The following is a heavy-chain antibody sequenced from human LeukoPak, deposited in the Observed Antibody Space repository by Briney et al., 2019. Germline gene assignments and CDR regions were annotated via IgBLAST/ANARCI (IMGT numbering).Heavy chain of an antibody. CDR2: IFHSGST. V-gene: IGHV4-38-2*01. CDR3: ARHSQWGVVEWTFDI. CDR1: GYSISSGYY. Sequence: KPSETLSLTCGVSGYSISSGYYWGWIRQPPGKGLEWIATIFHSGSTYYNPSLESRVTISVDMSKNQFSLKLSSVTATDTAIYSCARHSQWGVVEWTFDIWGQGTMVTVSS. D-gene: IGHD3-16*01. J-gene: IGHJ3*02.